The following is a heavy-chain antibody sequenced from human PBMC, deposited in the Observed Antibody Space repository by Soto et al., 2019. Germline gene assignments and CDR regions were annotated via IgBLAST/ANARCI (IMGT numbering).Heavy chain of an antibody. CDR2: IIPLFGTT. Sequence: ASVKVSCKASGGTVSTYSINWVRQAPGQGLEWMGGIIPLFGTTNYAQKFKGRVTITADEATSTAYMELSSLRAEDAAVYYCARDRGYGDYVLHYYYYGMDVWGQGTTATVSS. D-gene: IGHD4-17*01. V-gene: IGHV1-69*13. CDR1: GGTVSTYS. CDR3: ARDRGYGDYVLHYYYYGMDV. J-gene: IGHJ6*02.